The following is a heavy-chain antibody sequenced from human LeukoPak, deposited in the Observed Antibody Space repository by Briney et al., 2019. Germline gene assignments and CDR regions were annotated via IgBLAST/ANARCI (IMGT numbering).Heavy chain of an antibody. J-gene: IGHJ4*02. CDR1: GYSFSSYW. V-gene: IGHV5-10-1*01. Sequence: GESLKISCQGSGYSFSSYWINWGRQMPGKGLEWMGRIDPSDSYTNYNPSFQGHVTISADKSISTAYLQWSSLMASDTAMYYCARHTISDYWGQGTQVTVSS. D-gene: IGHD3-10*01. CDR3: ARHTISDY. CDR2: IDPSDSYT.